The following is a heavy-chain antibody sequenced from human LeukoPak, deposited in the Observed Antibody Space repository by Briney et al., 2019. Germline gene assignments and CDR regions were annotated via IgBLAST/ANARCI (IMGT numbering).Heavy chain of an antibody. Sequence: SETLSLTCTVSGGSISDNYWSWIGQPPGKGLEWIGYAYYSGHTNYNSSLKSRVTMSLDTSKSQFSLRLSSVTAADTAVYFCARHPFATPFDYWGPGTLVTVSS. J-gene: IGHJ4*02. CDR3: ARHPFATPFDY. CDR2: AYYSGHT. CDR1: GGSISDNY. D-gene: IGHD2-15*01. V-gene: IGHV4-59*08.